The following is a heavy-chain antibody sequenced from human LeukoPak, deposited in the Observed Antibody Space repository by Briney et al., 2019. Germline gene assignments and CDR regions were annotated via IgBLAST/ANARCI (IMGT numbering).Heavy chain of an antibody. CDR1: GFTFSSYD. CDR2: ISGSGGST. Sequence: GGSLRLSCAASGFTFSSYDMSWVRQAPGKGLEWVSAISGSGGSTYYADSVKGRFTISRDNSKNTLYLQMNSLRAEDTAVYYCAKDMSRAAAGELDYWGQGTLVTVSS. V-gene: IGHV3-23*01. J-gene: IGHJ4*02. CDR3: AKDMSRAAAGELDY. D-gene: IGHD6-13*01.